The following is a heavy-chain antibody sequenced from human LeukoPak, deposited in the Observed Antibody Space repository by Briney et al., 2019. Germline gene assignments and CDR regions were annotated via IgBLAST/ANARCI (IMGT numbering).Heavy chain of an antibody. Sequence: SVKVSCKASGGAFSSYTISWVRQAPGQGLEWMGRIIPILGIANYAQKFQGRVTITADKSTSAAYMELSSLRSEDTAVYYCARDAALTVTMAYYWGQGTLVTVSS. V-gene: IGHV1-69*04. J-gene: IGHJ4*02. CDR2: IIPILGIA. D-gene: IGHD4-11*01. CDR1: GGAFSSYT. CDR3: ARDAALTVTMAYY.